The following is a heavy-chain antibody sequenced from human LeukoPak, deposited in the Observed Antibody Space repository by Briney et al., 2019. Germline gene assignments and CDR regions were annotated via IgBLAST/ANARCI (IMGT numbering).Heavy chain of an antibody. CDR2: IKPDGGEK. CDR3: ARGGSYPEY. J-gene: IGHJ4*02. CDR1: GFTFSTYW. D-gene: IGHD3-16*01. Sequence: PGGSLRLSCAASGFTFSTYWMSWVRQAPGKGLEWVANIKPDGGEKYYVDSVEGRFTISRDNAKNPLYLQMNSLRVEDTAMYYCARGGSYPEYWGQGALVTVSS. V-gene: IGHV3-7*01.